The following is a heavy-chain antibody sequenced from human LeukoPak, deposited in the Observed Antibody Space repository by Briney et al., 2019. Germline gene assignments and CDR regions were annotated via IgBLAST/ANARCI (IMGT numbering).Heavy chain of an antibody. CDR3: ARTITIFGALGYFDY. Sequence: SQTLSLTCTVSGTSISSGAYSWSWVRQHPGKGLEWIAFIYYSGNTYYNPSLKRRVTISVDTSKNQFSLKLSSVTAADTAVYYCARTITIFGALGYFDYWGQGTLVTVSS. V-gene: IGHV4-31*03. D-gene: IGHD3-3*01. CDR2: IYYSGNT. CDR1: GTSISSGAYS. J-gene: IGHJ4*02.